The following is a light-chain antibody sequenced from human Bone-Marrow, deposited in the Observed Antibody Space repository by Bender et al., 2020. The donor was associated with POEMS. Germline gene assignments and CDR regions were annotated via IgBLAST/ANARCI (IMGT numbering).Light chain of an antibody. Sequence: QSLLTQPPSASGTPGQSVTISCSDTTANIDDNWVYWYQQVPGTAPRLLIYRDNERPSGVPDRFSGAKSGPSASLAISGLRSEDEADYYCSTWHEGLHAWVFGGGTRLTVL. V-gene: IGLV1-47*01. J-gene: IGLJ3*02. CDR3: STWHEGLHAWV. CDR2: RDN. CDR1: TANIDDNW.